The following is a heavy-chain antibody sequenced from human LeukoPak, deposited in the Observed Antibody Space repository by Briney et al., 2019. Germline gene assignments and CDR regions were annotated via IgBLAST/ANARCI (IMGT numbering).Heavy chain of an antibody. CDR2: IRGDGATR. CDR3: TASVGVVATDWYYFDY. CDR1: GFTFNTYA. J-gene: IGHJ4*01. Sequence: GGSLRLSCAASGFTFNTYAMTWVRQAPGKGLEWVSAIRGDGATRFYADSVKGRFTVSRDNSKNTVYLQMNSLRAEDTAVYYCTASVGVVATDWYYFDYWGQEPWSPSPQ. V-gene: IGHV3-23*01. D-gene: IGHD5-12*01.